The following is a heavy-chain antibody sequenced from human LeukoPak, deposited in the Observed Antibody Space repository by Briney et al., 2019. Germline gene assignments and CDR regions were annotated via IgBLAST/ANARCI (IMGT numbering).Heavy chain of an antibody. CDR3: FIHYGMDV. J-gene: IGHJ6*02. CDR1: GGSISSYY. Sequence: SETLSLTCTVSGGSISSYYWSWIRQPPGKGLEWIGYIYYSGSTNYNPSFKSRVTISVDTSKNQFSLELSSLRSEDTAVYYCFIHYGMDVWGQGTTVTVSS. V-gene: IGHV4-59*01. D-gene: IGHD2-21*01. CDR2: IYYSGST.